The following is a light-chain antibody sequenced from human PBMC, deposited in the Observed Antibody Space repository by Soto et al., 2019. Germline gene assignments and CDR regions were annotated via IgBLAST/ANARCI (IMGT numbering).Light chain of an antibody. CDR1: QGISTY. CDR2: AAS. CDR3: QQSYSTTWT. Sequence: DIQMTQSPSSLSAPVGDRVTITCRASQGISTYLNCYQQKPGKAPKLLIYAASSLQSGVPSRFSGSGSETDFTLTISSLQPEDFATYSCQQSYSTTWTFGQGTKVEIK. V-gene: IGKV1-39*01. J-gene: IGKJ1*01.